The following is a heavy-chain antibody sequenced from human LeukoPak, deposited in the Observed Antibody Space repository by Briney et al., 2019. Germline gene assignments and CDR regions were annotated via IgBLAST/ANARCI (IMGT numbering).Heavy chain of an antibody. CDR1: GGTFSSYA. CDR2: IVPMFGTA. Sequence: SVKVSCKASGGTFSSYAISWVRQAPGQGLEWMGGIVPMFGTANYAQKFQGRVTITADESTSTAYMELSSLRSEDTAVYYCARDLPRSSSWYNWFDPWGQGTLVTVSS. V-gene: IGHV1-69*01. CDR3: ARDLPRSSSWYNWFDP. D-gene: IGHD6-13*01. J-gene: IGHJ5*02.